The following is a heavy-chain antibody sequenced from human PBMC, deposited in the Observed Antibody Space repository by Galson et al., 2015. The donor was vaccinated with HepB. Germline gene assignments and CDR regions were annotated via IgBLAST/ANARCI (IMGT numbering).Heavy chain of an antibody. Sequence: SLRLSCAASGFTFSSYAMSWVRQAPGKGLEWVSAISGSGGSTYYADSVKGRFTISRDNSKNTLYLQMNSLRAEDTAVYYCAKDNWNDVWEPMDVWGQGTTVTVSS. CDR3: AKDNWNDVWEPMDV. CDR2: ISGSGGST. V-gene: IGHV3-23*01. J-gene: IGHJ6*02. D-gene: IGHD1-20*01. CDR1: GFTFSSYA.